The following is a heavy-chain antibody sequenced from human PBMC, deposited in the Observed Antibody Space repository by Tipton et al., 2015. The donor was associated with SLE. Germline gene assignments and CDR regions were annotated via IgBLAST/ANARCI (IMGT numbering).Heavy chain of an antibody. Sequence: TLFLTCAVYGGSFSGYYWSWIRQPPGKGLEWIGEINHSGSTNYNPSLKSRVTISVDTSKNQFSLKLSSVTAADTAVYYCARVGSGVDYWGQGTLVTVSS. J-gene: IGHJ4*02. CDR1: GGSFSGYY. V-gene: IGHV4-34*01. CDR3: ARVGSGVDY. D-gene: IGHD3-10*01. CDR2: INHSGST.